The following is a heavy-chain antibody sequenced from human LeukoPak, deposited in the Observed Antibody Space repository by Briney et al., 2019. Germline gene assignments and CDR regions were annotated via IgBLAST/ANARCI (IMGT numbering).Heavy chain of an antibody. CDR1: GFTFGDYA. V-gene: IGHV3-49*04. CDR2: IRSKTYGGTT. Sequence: GRSLRLSCTASGFTFGDYAMGWVRQAPGKGLEWVGFIRSKTYGGTTEYAASVKDRFTISRDDSKSIAYLQMSSLKTEDTAVYYCTRDYYDSSGYYTIANWGQGTLVTVSS. D-gene: IGHD3-22*01. J-gene: IGHJ4*02. CDR3: TRDYYDSSGYYTIAN.